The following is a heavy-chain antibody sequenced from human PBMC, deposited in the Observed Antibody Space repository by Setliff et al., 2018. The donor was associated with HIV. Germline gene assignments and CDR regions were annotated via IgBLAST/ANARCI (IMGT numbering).Heavy chain of an antibody. V-gene: IGHV4-34*01. J-gene: IGHJ3*02. Sequence: SETLSPTCGVYVGSLRSHYWSWIRHLPGKGLEWIGEINYSGSTNYNPSLKSRITISIDTTKNQFSLKLSSVTAADTAVYYFSRGLDSWSSHVFDMWGQGTMVTVSS. CDR3: SRGLDSWSSHVFDM. D-gene: IGHD6-6*01. CDR2: INYSGST. CDR1: VGSLRSHY.